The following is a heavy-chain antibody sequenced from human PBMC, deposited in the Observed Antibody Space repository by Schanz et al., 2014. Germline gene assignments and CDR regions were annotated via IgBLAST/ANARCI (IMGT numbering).Heavy chain of an antibody. CDR1: GFSFSTYG. CDR2: ISSSSMYI. J-gene: IGHJ6*03. CDR3: ARVDSGYDSHLYYYYYYMDV. Sequence: EVRLVESGGGLVKPGGSLRLSCAASGFSFSTYGMTWVRQAPGKGLEWVSSISSSSMYIYQADSMRGRFTISRDNAKNSLYLQMNSLRAEDTAVYYCARVDSGYDSHLYYYYYYMDVWGQGTTVSVSS. V-gene: IGHV3-21*01. D-gene: IGHD5-12*01.